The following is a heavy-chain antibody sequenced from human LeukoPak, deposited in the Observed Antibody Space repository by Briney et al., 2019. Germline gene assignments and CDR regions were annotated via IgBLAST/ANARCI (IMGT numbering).Heavy chain of an antibody. CDR2: IYHSGST. CDR1: GGSISSSNW. D-gene: IGHD6-19*01. V-gene: IGHV4-4*02. Sequence: NPSETLSLTCAVSGGSISSSNWWSWVRQPPGKGLEWIGEIYHSGSTNYNPSLKSRVTISVDKSKNQFSLKLSSVTAADTAVYYCARDRSSSGWFDYWGQGTLVTVSS. J-gene: IGHJ4*02. CDR3: ARDRSSSGWFDY.